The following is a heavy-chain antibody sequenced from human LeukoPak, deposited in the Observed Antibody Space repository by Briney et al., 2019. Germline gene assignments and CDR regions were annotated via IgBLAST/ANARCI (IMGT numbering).Heavy chain of an antibody. CDR2: IYTSGST. CDR3: ARSLDDFWSNYYTAFDM. V-gene: IGHV4-61*02. J-gene: IGHJ3*02. D-gene: IGHD3-3*01. Sequence: PSETLSLTCTVSGDSISSGGSYWGWIRQPAGKGLEWIGRIYTSGSTNYNPSLKSRVTMSLDTSKNQFSLKLSSVTAADTAIYYCARSLDDFWSNYYTAFDMWGQGTMVTVSS. CDR1: GDSISSGGSY.